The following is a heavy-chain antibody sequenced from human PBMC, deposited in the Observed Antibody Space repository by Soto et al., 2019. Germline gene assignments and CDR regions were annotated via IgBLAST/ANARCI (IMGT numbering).Heavy chain of an antibody. CDR3: ARLITYFYILTGDYTPAFVI. V-gene: IGHV1-18*01. Sequence: GASVKVSCKASGYTFTSYGISWVRQAPGQGLEWMGWISAYNGNTNYAQKLQGRVTMTTDTSTSTAYMELRSLRSDDTAVYYCARLITYFYILTGDYTPAFVIWGQGTMVT. D-gene: IGHD3-9*01. CDR2: ISAYNGNT. CDR1: GYTFTSYG. J-gene: IGHJ3*02.